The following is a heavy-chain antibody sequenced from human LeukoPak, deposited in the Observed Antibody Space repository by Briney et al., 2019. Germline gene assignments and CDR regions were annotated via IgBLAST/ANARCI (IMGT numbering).Heavy chain of an antibody. V-gene: IGHV4-59*02. Sequence: PSETLSLTCTVSGGSVSDYYWSWIRQSPGKGLEWIGYIYYTGTSYNPSLKSRVTISADTSKNQFSLKLSSVTAADTAVYYCARLGGGYYYDSSGYYSFDYWGQGTLVTVSS. CDR1: GGSVSDYY. CDR3: ARLGGGYYYDSSGYYSFDY. D-gene: IGHD3-22*01. CDR2: IYYTGT. J-gene: IGHJ4*02.